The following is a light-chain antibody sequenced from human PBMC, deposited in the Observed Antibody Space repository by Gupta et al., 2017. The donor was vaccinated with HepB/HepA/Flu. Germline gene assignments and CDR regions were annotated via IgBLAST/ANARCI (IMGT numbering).Light chain of an antibody. CDR1: SSNIGSNT. Sequence: QSVLTQPPSESGTPGQRVTISWSGSSSNIGSNTVNWYQQLPGTDPKLLIYSNNQRPSGVPARFAGSKSGTSASLAISGLQSEDEADYYCAAWDDSLNGVVFGGGTKLTVL. J-gene: IGLJ2*01. CDR3: AAWDDSLNGVV. CDR2: SNN. V-gene: IGLV1-44*01.